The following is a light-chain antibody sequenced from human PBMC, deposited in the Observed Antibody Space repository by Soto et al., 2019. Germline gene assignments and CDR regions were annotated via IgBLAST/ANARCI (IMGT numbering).Light chain of an antibody. Sequence: DIHMTQSPSTLSASVGARVTMTCRASQSISSWLAWYQQKPVKAPKLLLFQASSLKSGVPSRFSGSGSATEYTLTSSSLQPDDFATYDCDDYSNSSGLTFGGGTKVEIK. V-gene: IGKV1-5*03. CDR3: DDYSNSSGLT. CDR1: QSISSW. J-gene: IGKJ4*01. CDR2: QAS.